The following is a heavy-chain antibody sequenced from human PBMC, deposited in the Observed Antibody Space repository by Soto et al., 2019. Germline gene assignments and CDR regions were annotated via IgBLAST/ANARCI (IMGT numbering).Heavy chain of an antibody. Sequence: GESLKISCQASGYTLIYFWVAWVRQLPGKGLEWMGVIYPGASDIRYSPYFEGHVTISAAKSTNTAYLQSSSLAAADTAIYYCARQGTSRGSDYAASDFWGPGTLVTVCS. CDR1: GYTLIYFW. CDR3: ARQGTSRGSDYAASDF. J-gene: IGHJ4*02. D-gene: IGHD3-10*01. V-gene: IGHV5-51*01. CDR2: IYPGASDI.